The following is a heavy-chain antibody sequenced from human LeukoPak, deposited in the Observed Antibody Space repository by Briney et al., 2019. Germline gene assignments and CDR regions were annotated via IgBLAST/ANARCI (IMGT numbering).Heavy chain of an antibody. D-gene: IGHD1-1*01. V-gene: IGHV4-34*01. Sequence: PSETLSLTCAVYGGSFSGYYWSWIRQPPGKGLEWIGEINHSGSTNYNPSLKSRVTISVDTSKNQFSLKLSSVTAADTAVYYCARQTSGTTGTTSLKYYYYYMDVWGKGTTVTISS. CDR2: INHSGST. CDR1: GGSFSGYY. J-gene: IGHJ6*03. CDR3: ARQTSGTTGTTSLKYYYYYMDV.